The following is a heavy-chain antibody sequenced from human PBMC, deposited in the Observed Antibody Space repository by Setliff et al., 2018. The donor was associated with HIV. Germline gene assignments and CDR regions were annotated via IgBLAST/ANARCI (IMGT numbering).Heavy chain of an antibody. CDR2: IIPMFGTG. V-gene: IGHV1-69*05. CDR3: ACPGHAGTYSHHPINYEMDV. Sequence: GASVKVSCKTSGGTFSSYGISWVRQAPGQGLEWMGGIIPMFGTGFYAQKFQGRVTITTDESRSTAYMELSSLSSEDTAVYYCACPGHAGTYSHHPINYEMDVWGQGTTVTVSS. CDR1: GGTFSSYG. D-gene: IGHD3-10*01. J-gene: IGHJ6*02.